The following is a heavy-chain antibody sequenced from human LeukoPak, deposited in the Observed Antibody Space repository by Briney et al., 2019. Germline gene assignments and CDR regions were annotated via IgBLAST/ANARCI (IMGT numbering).Heavy chain of an antibody. D-gene: IGHD3-16*01. CDR2: INHSGST. V-gene: IGHV4-34*01. J-gene: IGHJ4*02. Sequence: SETLSLTCAVYGGSFSGYYWSWIRQPPGKGLEWIGEINHSGSTNYNPSLKSRVTISVDTSKNQFSLKQSSVTAADTAVYYCARGRWAARWGQGTLVTVSS. CDR1: GGSFSGYY. CDR3: ARGRWAAR.